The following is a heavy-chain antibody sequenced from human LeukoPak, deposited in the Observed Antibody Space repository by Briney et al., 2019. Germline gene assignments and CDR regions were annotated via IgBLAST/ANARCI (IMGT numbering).Heavy chain of an antibody. CDR1: GGSFSGYY. V-gene: IGHV4-34*01. D-gene: IGHD3-9*01. J-gene: IGHJ3*02. Sequence: KPSETLSLTCAVYGGSFSGYYWSWIRQPPGKGLEWIGEVNYDGRTNYNASLMSRATVAVDTSKNQCSLKLSSVTAADTAGYYCAREILPDHYTFDIWGQGTMVTVSS. CDR3: AREILPDHYTFDI. CDR2: VNYDGRT.